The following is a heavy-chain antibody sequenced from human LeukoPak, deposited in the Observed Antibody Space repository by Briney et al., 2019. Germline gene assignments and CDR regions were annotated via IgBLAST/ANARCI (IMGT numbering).Heavy chain of an antibody. CDR2: SYSDSNT. CDR3: VRKNRDFNAAFDI. V-gene: IGHV3-53*01. CDR1: GFTVSNNY. D-gene: IGHD1-14*01. J-gene: IGHJ3*02. Sequence: PGGSLRLSCTASGFTVSNNYMSWVRQAPGKGLEWAPISYSDSNTNYADSVKGRFTISRDTSQNTLSLQMNSLRAEDTAVYYCVRKNRDFNAAFDIWGQGTVVTVSS.